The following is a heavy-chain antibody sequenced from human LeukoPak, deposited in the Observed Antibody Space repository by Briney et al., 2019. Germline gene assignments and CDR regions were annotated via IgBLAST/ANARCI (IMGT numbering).Heavy chain of an antibody. J-gene: IGHJ6*03. D-gene: IGHD2-2*02. Sequence: SETLSLTCAVYGGSISSSSYYWGWIRQPPGKGLEWIGSIYYSGSTYYNPSLKSRVTISVDTSKNQFSLKLSSVTAADTAVYYCARERGYCSSTSCYMGGYYYYYYMDVWGKGTTVTISS. V-gene: IGHV4-39*02. CDR2: IYYSGST. CDR3: ARERGYCSSTSCYMGGYYYYYYMDV. CDR1: GGSISSSSYY.